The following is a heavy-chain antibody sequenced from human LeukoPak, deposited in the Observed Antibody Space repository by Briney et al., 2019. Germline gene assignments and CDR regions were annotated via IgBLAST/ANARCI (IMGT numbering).Heavy chain of an antibody. Sequence: GGSLRLSCAASGFTFSSYGMHWVRQAPGKGLEWVAVISYDGSNKYYADSVKGRFTISRDNSKNTLYLQMNSLRAEDTAVYYCAREGSVSAGAFDIWGQGTMVTISS. V-gene: IGHV3-30*03. D-gene: IGHD3-10*01. CDR2: ISYDGSNK. J-gene: IGHJ3*02. CDR3: AREGSVSAGAFDI. CDR1: GFTFSSYG.